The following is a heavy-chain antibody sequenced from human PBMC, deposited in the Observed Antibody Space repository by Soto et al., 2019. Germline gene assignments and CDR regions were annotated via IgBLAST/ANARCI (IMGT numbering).Heavy chain of an antibody. CDR1: GGPISGHY. CDR3: ARLNGYCTSANCHGYYGMDV. CDR2: IYHSGTT. V-gene: IGHV4-59*08. D-gene: IGHD2-2*03. J-gene: IGHJ6*02. Sequence: SETLSLTCTVSGGPISGHYWSWIRQPPGKGLEWIGYIYHSGTTNYNPSLKSRVTISVDTSKNQFSLRLSSVTAADTAVYYCARLNGYCTSANCHGYYGMDVWGQGTTVTV.